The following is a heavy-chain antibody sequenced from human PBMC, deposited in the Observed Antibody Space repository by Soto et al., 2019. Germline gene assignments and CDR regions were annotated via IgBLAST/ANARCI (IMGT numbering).Heavy chain of an antibody. CDR1: PGSISSSY. CDR3: AREAQDYYFDH. D-gene: IGHD1-26*01. J-gene: IGHJ5*02. CDR2: VAYSGTT. Sequence: QVQLQESGPGLVKPSETLTLTCTVSPGSISSSYWSWVRQPPGRGLEWIGHVAYSGTTKYNPSLKSRACISVSTSKTQFSLRLTSVNAADTAVYYCAREAQDYYFDHWGQGILVTVSS. V-gene: IGHV4-59*01.